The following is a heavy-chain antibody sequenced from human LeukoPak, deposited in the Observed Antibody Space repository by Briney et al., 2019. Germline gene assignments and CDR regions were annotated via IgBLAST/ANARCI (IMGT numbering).Heavy chain of an antibody. J-gene: IGHJ3*02. Sequence: SETLSLTCTVSGGSISGSYWSWLRQPPGKGLEWIGYIYYSWSTNYNPSLKSRVTILVDKSNNQFSLRLNSVTAADTAVYYCARENTMVRGAFDAFDIWGQGTMVTVSS. D-gene: IGHD3-10*01. CDR3: ARENTMVRGAFDAFDI. CDR1: GGSISGSY. CDR2: IYYSWST. V-gene: IGHV4-59*01.